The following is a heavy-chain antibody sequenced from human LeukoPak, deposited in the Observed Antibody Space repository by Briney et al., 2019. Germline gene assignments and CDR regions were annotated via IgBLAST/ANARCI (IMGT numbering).Heavy chain of an antibody. Sequence: PGGSLRLSCAASGFTVTYNYMTWVRQAPGEGLEWVSVLYYSGSTYYSDSVTGRFTISRDNSKNTLFLQMNSLRAEDTAVYYCVRSYFGSGDSWGQGTLVTVSS. CDR3: VRSYFGSGDS. D-gene: IGHD3-10*01. CDR2: LYYSGST. CDR1: GFTVTYNY. V-gene: IGHV3-66*01. J-gene: IGHJ4*02.